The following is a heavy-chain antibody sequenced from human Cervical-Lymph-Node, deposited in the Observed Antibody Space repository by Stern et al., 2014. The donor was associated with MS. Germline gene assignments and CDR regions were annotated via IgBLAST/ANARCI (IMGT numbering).Heavy chain of an antibody. J-gene: IGHJ3*02. D-gene: IGHD6-19*01. V-gene: IGHV3-30*19. Sequence: QVQLVQSGGGVAQPGRSLRLSCVASGFTFSSHGMHWVRQAPEKGLEWGAAISYEGRNENYAKSVKGRLTITNDNSWTNPFLQLTSLTPEDTAVYYCARDVYSSGWNAFDIWGQGAMVTVSS. CDR2: ISYEGRNE. CDR3: ARDVYSSGWNAFDI. CDR1: GFTFSSHG.